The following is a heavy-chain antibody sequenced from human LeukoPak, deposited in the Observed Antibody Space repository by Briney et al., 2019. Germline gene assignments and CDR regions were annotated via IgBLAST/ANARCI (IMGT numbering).Heavy chain of an antibody. CDR2: ISSWSGSST. Sequence: GGSLRLFCAASGFTFSSYAMRWVRQAPGKGLEWVSSISSWSGSSTYYAVSVKGWFTTSRDNSKNTLYLQMNSLRAEDTAVYYCAKDRPCTTCYPSDCWGQGTLVTVSS. CDR1: GFTFSSYA. V-gene: IGHV3-23*01. CDR3: AKDRPCTTCYPSDC. J-gene: IGHJ4*02. D-gene: IGHD2-2*01.